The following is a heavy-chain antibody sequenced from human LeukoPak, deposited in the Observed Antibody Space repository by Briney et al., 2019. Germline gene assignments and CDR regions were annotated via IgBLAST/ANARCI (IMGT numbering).Heavy chain of an antibody. V-gene: IGHV1-2*02. CDR2: INPNSGGT. Sequence: ASVKVSCKASGYTFTGYYMHWVRQAPGQGLEWMGWINPNSGGTNYAQKFQGRVTMTRDTSKNQFSLKLSSVTAADTAVYYCARAIDYWGQGTLVTVSS. CDR1: GYTFTGYY. CDR3: ARAIDY. J-gene: IGHJ4*02.